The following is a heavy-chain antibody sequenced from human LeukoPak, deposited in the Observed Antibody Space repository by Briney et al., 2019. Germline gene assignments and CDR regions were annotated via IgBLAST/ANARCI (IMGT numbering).Heavy chain of an antibody. J-gene: IGHJ4*02. Sequence: PGGSLRLSCAASGLTVSSNYMSWVRQAPGKGLEWVSVIYSGGSIYYADSVKGRFTISRDNSKNTLSLQMNSLRAEDTAVYYCVRGEDYGDYFDYWGQGTLVTVSS. CDR3: VRGEDYGDYFDY. D-gene: IGHD4-17*01. V-gene: IGHV3-53*01. CDR1: GLTVSSNY. CDR2: IYSGGSI.